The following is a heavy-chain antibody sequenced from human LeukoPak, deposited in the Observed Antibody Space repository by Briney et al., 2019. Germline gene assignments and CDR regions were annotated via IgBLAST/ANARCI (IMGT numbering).Heavy chain of an antibody. CDR3: AKDPTSLGYCTSSSCPYFDY. J-gene: IGHJ4*02. V-gene: IGHV3-23*01. CDR2: GSS. Sequence: GSSYYADSVKGRFTISKDNSKNTLYLQMNSLSPEDTAVYYCAKDPTSLGYCTSSSCPYFDYWGQGTLVTVSS. D-gene: IGHD2-2*01.